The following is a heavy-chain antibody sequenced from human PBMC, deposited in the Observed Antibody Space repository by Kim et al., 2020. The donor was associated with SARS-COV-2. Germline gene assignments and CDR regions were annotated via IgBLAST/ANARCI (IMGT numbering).Heavy chain of an antibody. CDR2: IDWDDDR. CDR1: GFSLTTRGMC. V-gene: IGHV2-70*17. CDR3: ARVRCDCSSSSCHAAYFDY. D-gene: IGHD2-2*01. J-gene: IGHJ4*02. Sequence: SCPTLVNPTQTLTLTCTFSGFSLTTRGMCVSWIRQPPGKALEWLARIDWDDDRFYSTSMKTRLTISKDTSKNQVALSMTDMDPVDTGTYCCARVRCDCSSSSCHAAYFDYWGQGALVTVSS.